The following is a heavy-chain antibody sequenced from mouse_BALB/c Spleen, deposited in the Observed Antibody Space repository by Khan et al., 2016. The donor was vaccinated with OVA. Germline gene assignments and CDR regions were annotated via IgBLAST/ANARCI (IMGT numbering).Heavy chain of an antibody. CDR3: ARPAYDGCYDY. CDR2: ISTYSGNT. D-gene: IGHD2-3*01. Sequence: QVQLQQSGPELVRPGVSVKISCKGSGYTFTDYAIYWVKQSHAKSLEWVGLISTYSGNTNYNQKFKVKATMTVDKSSSTAYMELARFTSEDSAITYCARPAYDGCYDYWGQGTTLTVSS. V-gene: IGHV1S137*01. CDR1: GYTFTDYA. J-gene: IGHJ2*01.